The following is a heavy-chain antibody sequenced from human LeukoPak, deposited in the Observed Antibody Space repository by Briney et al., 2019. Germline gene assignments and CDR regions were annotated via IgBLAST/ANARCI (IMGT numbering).Heavy chain of an antibody. CDR3: ARVSGYGGNLEVFVP. Sequence: KPGGSLRLSCAASGFTVSSNYMSWVRQAPGKGLEWVSSISSSSSYIYYADSAKGRFTISRDNAKNSLYLQMNSLRAEDTAVYYCARVSGYGGNLEVFVPWGQGTLVTVSS. CDR1: GFTVSSNY. V-gene: IGHV3-21*01. J-gene: IGHJ5*02. CDR2: ISSSSSYI. D-gene: IGHD4-23*01.